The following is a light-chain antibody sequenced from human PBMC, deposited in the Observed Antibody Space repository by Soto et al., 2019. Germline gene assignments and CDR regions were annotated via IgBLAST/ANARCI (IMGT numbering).Light chain of an antibody. Sequence: EIVLTQSPATLSLSPGERATLSCRASQTVSSSLALYQQKPGQAPRLLIYEVSNRATGIPARFSGSGSGADFTLTIRSLEPGDFALYYCQQHINWPLTFGGGTKV. CDR1: QTVSSS. CDR2: EVS. J-gene: IGKJ4*01. V-gene: IGKV3-11*01. CDR3: QQHINWPLT.